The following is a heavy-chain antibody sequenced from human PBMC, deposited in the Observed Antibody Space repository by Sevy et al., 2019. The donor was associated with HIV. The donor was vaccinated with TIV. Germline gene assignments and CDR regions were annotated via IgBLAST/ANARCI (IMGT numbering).Heavy chain of an antibody. J-gene: IGHJ4*02. V-gene: IGHV3-11*01. CDR1: GFTFSDYY. CDR2: ISGSGTTT. D-gene: IGHD2-21*02. CDR3: AEGGDSGY. Sequence: GGSLRLSCATSGFTFSDYYMSWIRQAPGRGVEWVSFISGSGTTTYYADSVKGRFTISRDNAKKSLYLQMNSLRADDTAVYYCAEGGDSGYWGQGTLVTVSS.